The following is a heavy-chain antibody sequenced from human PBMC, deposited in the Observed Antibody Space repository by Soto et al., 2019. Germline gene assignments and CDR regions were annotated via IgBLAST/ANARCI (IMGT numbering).Heavy chain of an antibody. CDR3: ARAPLGSSWHYYGMDV. CDR1: GGSISSGDYY. CDR2: IYYSGST. Sequence: SETLSLTCTVSGGSISSGDYYWSWIRQPPGKGLEWIGYIYYSGSTYYNPSLKSRVTISVDTSKNQFSLKLSSVTAADTAVYYCARAPLGSSWHYYGMDVWGQGTTVTVSS. J-gene: IGHJ6*02. V-gene: IGHV4-30-4*01. D-gene: IGHD6-13*01.